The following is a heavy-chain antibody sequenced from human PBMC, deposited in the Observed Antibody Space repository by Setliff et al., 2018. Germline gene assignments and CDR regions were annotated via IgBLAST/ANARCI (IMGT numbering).Heavy chain of an antibody. CDR3: ARAPGRNIRGDY. CDR1: GESIRSNNW. J-gene: IGHJ4*02. CDR2: IYQSGTT. Sequence: PSETLSLTCTVSGESIRSNNWWNWVRQPPGKGLEWIGDIYQSGTTNYNPSLKSRVPISADTSKNQFSLKLKSVTAADTAVYYCARAPGRNIRGDYWGQGALVTV. D-gene: IGHD3-10*01. V-gene: IGHV4-4*02.